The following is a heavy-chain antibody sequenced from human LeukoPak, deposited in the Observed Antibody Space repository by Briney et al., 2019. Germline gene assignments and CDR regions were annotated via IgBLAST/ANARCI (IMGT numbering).Heavy chain of an antibody. D-gene: IGHD6-13*01. Sequence: PGGSLRLSCAASGFTLSSYEMNWVRQAPGKGLEWVSYISSSGSTIYYADSVKGRFTISRDNAKNSLYLQMNSLRAEDTAVYYCARVGYSSSWFKNYYYYGMDVWGQGTTVTVSS. J-gene: IGHJ6*02. V-gene: IGHV3-48*03. CDR2: ISSSGSTI. CDR1: GFTLSSYE. CDR3: ARVGYSSSWFKNYYYYGMDV.